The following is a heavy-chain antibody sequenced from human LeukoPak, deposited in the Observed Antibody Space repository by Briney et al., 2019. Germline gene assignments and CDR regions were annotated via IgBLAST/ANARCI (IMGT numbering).Heavy chain of an antibody. V-gene: IGHV4-39*07. CDR3: ARVGVTPYYYYGMDV. Sequence: SETLSLTCTVSGDSISSSSYYWGWIRQPPGKGLKWIGTFYYSGSTYYNPSLKSRVTISVDTSKNQFSLKLSSVTAADTAVYYCARVGVTPYYYYGMDVWGQGTTFTVSS. CDR2: FYYSGST. J-gene: IGHJ6*02. CDR1: GDSISSSSYY. D-gene: IGHD2-21*02.